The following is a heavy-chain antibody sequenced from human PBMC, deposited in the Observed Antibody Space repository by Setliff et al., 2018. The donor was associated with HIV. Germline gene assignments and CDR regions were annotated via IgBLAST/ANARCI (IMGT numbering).Heavy chain of an antibody. Sequence: ASVKVSCKASGYTFTGYYMHWVRQAPGQGLEWMGWMNPSSGNFGYTQKFQGRFTMTRNTSINTVYMELSSLRSEDTAVYYCATSQTQEGMVRGVFGYWGQGTLVTVSS. CDR2: MNPSSGNF. V-gene: IGHV1-8*02. CDR3: ATSQTQEGMVRGVFGY. CDR1: GYTFTGYY. J-gene: IGHJ4*02. D-gene: IGHD3-10*01.